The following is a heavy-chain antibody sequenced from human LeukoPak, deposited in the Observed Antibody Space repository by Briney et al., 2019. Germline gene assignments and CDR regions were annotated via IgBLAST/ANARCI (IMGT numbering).Heavy chain of an antibody. D-gene: IGHD6-13*01. CDR3: AGYSSSWDNWFDP. Sequence: GGSLRLSCAASGFTFSSYEMNSVRQAPGKGLEWVSYISSSGSTIYYADSVKGRFTISRDNAKNSLYLQMNSLRAEDTAVYYCAGYSSSWDNWFDPWGQGTLVTVSS. J-gene: IGHJ5*02. CDR2: ISSSGSTI. V-gene: IGHV3-48*03. CDR1: GFTFSSYE.